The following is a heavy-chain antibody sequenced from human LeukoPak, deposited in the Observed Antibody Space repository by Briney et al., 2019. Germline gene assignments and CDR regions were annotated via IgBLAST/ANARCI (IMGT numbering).Heavy chain of an antibody. CDR3: ARGQSGDPDFDI. Sequence: PGGSLRLSCEASGFSVSNNYMTWVRQAPGKGLEWVSVIYSGGTTYYGDSVEGRFTISRDNSRNTLNLQMNSLRAEDTAVYFCARGQSGDPDFDIWGQGTMVTVSS. V-gene: IGHV3-53*01. D-gene: IGHD4-17*01. CDR2: IYSGGTT. CDR1: GFSVSNNY. J-gene: IGHJ3*02.